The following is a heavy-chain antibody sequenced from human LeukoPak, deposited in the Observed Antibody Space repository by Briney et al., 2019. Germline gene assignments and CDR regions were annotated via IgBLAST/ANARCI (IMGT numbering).Heavy chain of an antibody. CDR1: GGTFGSYA. CDR3: ARGGYYDSSGYYKQTQFDY. D-gene: IGHD3-22*01. V-gene: IGHV1-69*01. Sequence: GASVKVSCKASGGTFGSYAISWVRQAPGQGLEWMGGIIPIFGTANYAQKFQGRVTITADESTSTACMELSSLRSEDTAVYYCARGGYYDSSGYYKQTQFDYWGQGTLVTVSS. CDR2: IIPIFGTA. J-gene: IGHJ4*02.